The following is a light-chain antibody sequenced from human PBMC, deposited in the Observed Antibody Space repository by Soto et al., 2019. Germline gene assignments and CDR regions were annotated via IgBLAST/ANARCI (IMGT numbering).Light chain of an antibody. J-gene: IGLJ1*01. V-gene: IGLV2-8*01. CDR3: SAYTTTSTLI. CDR2: EVN. CDR1: SSDVGAYDY. Sequence: QSALTQPPSASGSPGQSVTISCTGTSSDVGAYDYVCWYQQHPGKAPKLMIYEVNKRPSGVPDRFSGSKSGNTASLTVSGLQAGDEADYYCSAYTTTSTLIFGTGTKLTVL.